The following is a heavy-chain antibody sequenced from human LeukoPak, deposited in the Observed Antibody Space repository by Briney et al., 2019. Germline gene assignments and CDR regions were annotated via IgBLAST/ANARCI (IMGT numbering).Heavy chain of an antibody. CDR1: GFTFSSYE. V-gene: IGHV3-48*01. CDR2: ISSSSSTI. Sequence: GGSLRLSCAASGFTFSSYEMNWVRQAPGKGLEWVSYISSSSSTIYYADSVKGRFTISRDNAKNSLYLQMNSLRAEDTAVYYCARDSRRYFDWLSDKDFDYWGQGTLVTVSS. J-gene: IGHJ4*02. CDR3: ARDSRRYFDWLSDKDFDY. D-gene: IGHD3-9*01.